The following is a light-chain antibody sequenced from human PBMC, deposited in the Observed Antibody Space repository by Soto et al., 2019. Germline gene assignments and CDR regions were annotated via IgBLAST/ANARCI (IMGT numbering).Light chain of an antibody. CDR2: QDS. CDR1: RLGDKY. Sequence: YELTQPPSVSVSPGQTASITCSGDRLGDKYASWYQQKPGQSPVLVIYQDSKRPSGIPERFSGSNSGNTATLTISGTQAMDEADYYCQAWDSSTVVFGGGTKLTVL. CDR3: QAWDSSTVV. J-gene: IGLJ2*01. V-gene: IGLV3-1*01.